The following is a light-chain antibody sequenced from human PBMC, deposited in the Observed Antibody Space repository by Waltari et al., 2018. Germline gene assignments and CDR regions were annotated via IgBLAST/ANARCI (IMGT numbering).Light chain of an antibody. CDR3: QHTFETPYS. J-gene: IGKJ2*01. V-gene: IGKV1-39*01. Sequence: DIQMTQSPSSLSASIGDRVTLTCRASENIGSYLNWYQQRTGEAPKILIYATFTLQTEVPSRFSGSGSRTDFTLTISSLQPEDFATYYCQHTFETPYSFGQGTKLESK. CDR1: ENIGSY. CDR2: ATF.